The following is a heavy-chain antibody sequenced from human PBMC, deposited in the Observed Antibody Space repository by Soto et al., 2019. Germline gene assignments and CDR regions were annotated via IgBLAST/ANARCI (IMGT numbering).Heavy chain of an antibody. CDR1: GGTFSSYS. Sequence: QVQLVQSGAEVKKPGSSVKVSCKASGGTFSSYSINWVRQAPGQGLEWMGEIIPIFGTANYAQKFQVRVTITADESTSTAYMELSSLRSEDTAVYYCARDGGRHSGGIDYWGQGTLGTVSS. CDR2: IIPIFGTA. J-gene: IGHJ4*02. CDR3: ARDGGRHSGGIDY. D-gene: IGHD1-26*01. V-gene: IGHV1-69*01.